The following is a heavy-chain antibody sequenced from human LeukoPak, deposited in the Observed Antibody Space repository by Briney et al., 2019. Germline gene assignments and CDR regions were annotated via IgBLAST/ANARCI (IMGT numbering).Heavy chain of an antibody. Sequence: ASVKVSCKPSGYTFTDYYLHWVRQAPGQGLEWMGWIDPNTGRTNFAEKFQGRDTMTRDTSVSTAYMDLIGLGSDDTAVYFCARTPVTVIRGVIEDGMDVWGQGTTVTVSS. J-gene: IGHJ6*02. D-gene: IGHD3-10*01. CDR3: ARTPVTVIRGVIEDGMDV. CDR1: GYTFTDYY. CDR2: IDPNTGRT. V-gene: IGHV1-2*02.